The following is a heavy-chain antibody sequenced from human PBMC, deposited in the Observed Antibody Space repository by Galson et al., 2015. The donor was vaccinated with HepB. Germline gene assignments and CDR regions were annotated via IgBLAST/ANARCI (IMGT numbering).Heavy chain of an antibody. Sequence: SLRLSCAASGFTFSSYWMSWVRQAPGKVLEWVAVISYDGSNKYYADSVKGRFTISRDNSKNTLYLQMNSLRAEDTAVYYCAKPEGWLQLVYWGQGTLVTVSS. V-gene: IGHV3-30*18. CDR1: GFTFSSYW. CDR3: AKPEGWLQLVY. D-gene: IGHD5-24*01. CDR2: ISYDGSNK. J-gene: IGHJ4*02.